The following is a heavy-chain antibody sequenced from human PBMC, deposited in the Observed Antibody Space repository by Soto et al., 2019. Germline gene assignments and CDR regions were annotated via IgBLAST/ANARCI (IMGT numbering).Heavy chain of an antibody. D-gene: IGHD5-18*01. V-gene: IGHV3-30-3*01. CDR2: ISYDGSNK. J-gene: IGHJ4*02. Sequence: QVQLVESGGGVVQPGRSLRLSCAASGFTFSSYAMHWVRQATGKGLEWVAVISYDGSNKYYADSVKGRFTISRDNSKNTLYLQMNSLRAEDTAVYYCARDLRGYSYGVEAINYWGQGTLVTVSS. CDR3: ARDLRGYSYGVEAINY. CDR1: GFTFSSYA.